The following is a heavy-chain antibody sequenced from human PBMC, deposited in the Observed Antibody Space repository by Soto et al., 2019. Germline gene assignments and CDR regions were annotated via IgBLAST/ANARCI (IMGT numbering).Heavy chain of an antibody. V-gene: IGHV4-59*08. D-gene: IGHD3-10*01. Sequence: SLTCTVSGGSISSYYWSWFRQSPGKRMEWIGYVHHSWGSSNNPSLQSRVAISLDTSKSQFSLKVTSVTATDTAVYYCARQGFGPLHGLVDVWGQGTTVTVSS. J-gene: IGHJ6*02. CDR3: ARQGFGPLHGLVDV. CDR1: GGSISSYY. CDR2: VHHSWGS.